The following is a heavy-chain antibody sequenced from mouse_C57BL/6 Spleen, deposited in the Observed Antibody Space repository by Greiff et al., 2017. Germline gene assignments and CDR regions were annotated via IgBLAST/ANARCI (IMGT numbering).Heavy chain of an antibody. CDR3: ARSGGYYGNYDWYFEV. V-gene: IGHV1-80*01. Sequence: VQLQQSGAELVKPGASVKISCKASGYAFSSYWMNWVKQRPGKGLEWIGQIYPGDGDTNYNGKFKGKATLTADKSSSTAYMQLSSLTSEDSAVYFCARSGGYYGNYDWYFEVWGTGTTVTVSS. CDR1: GYAFSSYW. D-gene: IGHD2-1*01. CDR2: IYPGDGDT. J-gene: IGHJ1*03.